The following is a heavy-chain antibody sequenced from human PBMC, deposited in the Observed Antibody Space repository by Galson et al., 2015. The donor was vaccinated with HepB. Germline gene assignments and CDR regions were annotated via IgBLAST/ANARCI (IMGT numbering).Heavy chain of an antibody. J-gene: IGHJ4*02. CDR3: ARDLGPMWGFLRLPFDS. V-gene: IGHV7-4-1*02. CDR1: GNSFNDYA. Sequence: SVKVSCKASGNSFNDYAINWVRQAPGQGLEWMGWISTNNGNPTYAQDFAGRFVFSLDTSISTTFLQISGLKTEDTAVYYCARDLGPMWGFLRLPFDSWGQGTLVTVSS. CDR2: ISTNNGNP. D-gene: IGHD2-21*01.